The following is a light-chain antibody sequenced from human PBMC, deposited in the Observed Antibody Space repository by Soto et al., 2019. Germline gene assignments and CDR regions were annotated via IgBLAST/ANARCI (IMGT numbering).Light chain of an antibody. CDR2: KAS. CDR3: QQYSTYPRT. CDR1: QTISTL. V-gene: IGKV1-5*03. J-gene: IGKJ1*01. Sequence: DIQMTQSPSTLSASVGDRVTITCRASQTISTLLAWYQQRPGKAPNLLIYKASSLESGVPSRFSGSGSGTEFTLTISSLQPDDFATYFCQQYSTYPRTFGQGTKVDI.